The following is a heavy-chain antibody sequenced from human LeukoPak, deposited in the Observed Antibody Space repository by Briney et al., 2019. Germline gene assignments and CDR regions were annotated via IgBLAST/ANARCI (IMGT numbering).Heavy chain of an antibody. CDR3: ARGSPVDTAMATD. CDR2: ISSSSSYI. D-gene: IGHD5-18*01. J-gene: IGHJ4*02. CDR1: GFTFSSYS. V-gene: IGHV3-21*01. Sequence: PGGSLRLSCAASGFTFSSYSMNWVRQAPGKGLEWVSSISSSSSYIYYADSVKGRFTISRDNAKNSLYLQMNSLRAEDTAVYYCARGSPVDTAMATDWGQGTLVTVSS.